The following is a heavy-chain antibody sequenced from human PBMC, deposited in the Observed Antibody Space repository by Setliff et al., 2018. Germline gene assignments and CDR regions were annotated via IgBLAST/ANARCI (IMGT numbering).Heavy chain of an antibody. V-gene: IGHV4-39*07. CDR2: IYFGGNT. CDR1: GGSISDSGYF. D-gene: IGHD1-26*01. CDR3: ARDASASDGRNAFDI. J-gene: IGHJ3*02. Sequence: PSETLSLTCTVPGGSISDSGYFWGWVRQPPGKGLEWIGNIYFGGNTYFNPSFKSRVTMSIDTSNSQFSLKLSSVTAADTAIYYCARDASASDGRNAFDIWGQGTMVTV.